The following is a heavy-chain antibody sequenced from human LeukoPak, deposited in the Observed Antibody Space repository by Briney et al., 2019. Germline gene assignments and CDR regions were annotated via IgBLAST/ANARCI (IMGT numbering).Heavy chain of an antibody. J-gene: IGHJ4*02. CDR3: ARVNYDILTGYSGAVYYFDY. CDR2: INAGNGNT. CDR1: GYTFTSYA. V-gene: IGHV1-3*01. Sequence: ASVKVSCKASGYTFTSYAMHWVRQAPGQRLERMGWINAGNGNTKYSQKFQGRVTITRDTSASTAYMELSSLRSEDTAVYYCARVNYDILTGYSGAVYYFDYWGQGTLVTVSS. D-gene: IGHD3-9*01.